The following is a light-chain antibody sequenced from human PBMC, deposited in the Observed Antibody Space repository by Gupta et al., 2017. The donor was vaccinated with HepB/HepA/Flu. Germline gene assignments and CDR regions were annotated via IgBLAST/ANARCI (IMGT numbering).Light chain of an antibody. V-gene: IGKV1-39*01. J-gene: IGKJ1*01. CDR2: AAS. CDR1: QSISSN. Sequence: DIQMTQSPSSLSAFVGDRVTITCRASQSISSNLNWYQQKPGKAPKVLIYAASSLQSGVPSRFSGSGSGTDFTLTITSLQPEDVATYYCQQSYSTPPTFGQGTKVEIK. CDR3: QQSYSTPPT.